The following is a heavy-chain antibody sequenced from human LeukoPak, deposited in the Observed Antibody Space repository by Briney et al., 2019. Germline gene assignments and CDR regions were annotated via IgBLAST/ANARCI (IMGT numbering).Heavy chain of an antibody. D-gene: IGHD3-22*01. Sequence: ASVKVPCKASGYTLTQLSIHWVRQAPGKGLEWMGGFDPEDGETIYAQQFQGGLTMTEDTSTDTAYMEVSSLTTEDTAVYYCATEANGYFLYWGQGTLVTVSS. CDR3: ATEANGYFLY. CDR2: FDPEDGET. J-gene: IGHJ4*02. V-gene: IGHV1-24*01. CDR1: GYTLTQLS.